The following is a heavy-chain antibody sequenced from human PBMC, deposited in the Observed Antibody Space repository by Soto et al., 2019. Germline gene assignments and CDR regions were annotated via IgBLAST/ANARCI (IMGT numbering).Heavy chain of an antibody. J-gene: IGHJ4*02. D-gene: IGHD3-22*01. CDR3: AISYYYDSRGYYPVDY. CDR2: IYYSGST. CDR1: GGSISSSSYY. Sequence: SETLSLTCTVSGGSISSSSYYWGWIRQPPGKGLEWIGTIYYSGSTYYNPSLMSRVTISVDTSKNQFSLTLSSVTAADTAVYYCAISYYYDSRGYYPVDYWGQGTLVTVSS. V-gene: IGHV4-39*01.